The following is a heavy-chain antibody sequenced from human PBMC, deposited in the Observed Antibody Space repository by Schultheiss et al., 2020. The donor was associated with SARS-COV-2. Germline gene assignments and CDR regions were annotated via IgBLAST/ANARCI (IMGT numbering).Heavy chain of an antibody. CDR3: AKGIAETGLGPFDY. CDR1: GFTFSNAW. J-gene: IGHJ4*02. D-gene: IGHD6-19*01. Sequence: GGSLRLSCAASGFTFSNAWMSWVRQAPGKGLEWVSAISGSGGSTYYADSVKGRFTISRDNLRNTLYLQMNSLRADDTAVYYCAKGIAETGLGPFDYWGQGTLVTVSS. CDR2: ISGSGGST. V-gene: IGHV3-23*01.